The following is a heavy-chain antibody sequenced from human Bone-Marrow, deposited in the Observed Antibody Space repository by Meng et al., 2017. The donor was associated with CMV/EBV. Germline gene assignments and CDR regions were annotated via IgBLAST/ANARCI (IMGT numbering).Heavy chain of an antibody. Sequence: GGSLRLSCKGSGYSFTSYWIGWVRQMPGKGLEWMGIIYPGDSDTRYSPSFQGQVTISADKSISTAYLQWSSLKASDTAMYYCARQRRNWNYAWELMGWFDPWGQGTRVTFYS. D-gene: IGHD1-7*01. CDR2: IYPGDSDT. CDR3: ARQRRNWNYAWELMGWFDP. J-gene: IGHJ5*02. V-gene: IGHV5-51*01. CDR1: GYSFTSYW.